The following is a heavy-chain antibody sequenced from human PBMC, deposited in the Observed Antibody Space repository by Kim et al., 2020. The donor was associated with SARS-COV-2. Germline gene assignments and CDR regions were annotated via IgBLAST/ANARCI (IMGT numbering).Heavy chain of an antibody. CDR3: ARDRFNWNHQAGHAFDI. D-gene: IGHD1-20*01. CDR2: IWYDGSNK. J-gene: IGHJ3*02. CDR1: GFTFSSYG. V-gene: IGHV3-33*01. Sequence: GGSLRLSCEASGFTFSSYGMQWVRQAPGKGLEWVAVIWYDGSNKYYADSVKGRFTISRDNSKNTLFLQMNSLRAEDTAVYYCARDRFNWNHQAGHAFDIWGQGTMVIVSS.